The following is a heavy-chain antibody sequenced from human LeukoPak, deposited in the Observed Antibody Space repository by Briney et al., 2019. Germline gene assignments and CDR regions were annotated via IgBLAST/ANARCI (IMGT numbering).Heavy chain of an antibody. D-gene: IGHD4/OR15-4a*01. CDR2: IRYDGSNK. Sequence: GGSLRLSCAASGFTFSSYGVHWVRQAPGKGLEWVAFIRYDGSNKYYADSVKGRYTISRDNSKNTLYLQMNSLRAEDTAVYYCATLTDLDHWGQGTLVTVSS. CDR1: GFTFSSYG. V-gene: IGHV3-30*02. CDR3: ATLTDLDH. J-gene: IGHJ4*02.